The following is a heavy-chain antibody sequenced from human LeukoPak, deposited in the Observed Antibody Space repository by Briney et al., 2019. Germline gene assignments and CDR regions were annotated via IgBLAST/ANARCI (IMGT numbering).Heavy chain of an antibody. D-gene: IGHD3-10*01. CDR2: ISAYNGNT. CDR1: GYTFTSYG. Sequence: ASVKVSCKASGYTFTSYGISWVRQAPGQGLEWMGWISAYNGNTNYAQKLQGRVTMTTDTSTSTAYMELRSLRSDDTAVYSCARITMVRGVKHYFDYWGQGTLVTVSS. CDR3: ARITMVRGVKHYFDY. V-gene: IGHV1-18*01. J-gene: IGHJ4*02.